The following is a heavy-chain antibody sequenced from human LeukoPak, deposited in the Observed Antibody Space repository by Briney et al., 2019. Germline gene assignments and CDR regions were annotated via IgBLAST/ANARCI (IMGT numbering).Heavy chain of an antibody. Sequence: PSETLSLTCTASGFSISSYYLSWIRQPPGKGLEWIGYIYYSGSTNYNPSLKSRVTISVDTSKNQFSPKLSSVAAADTAVYYCARVRVAAAGLDYWGQGTLVTVSS. V-gene: IGHV4-59*01. CDR1: GFSISSYY. D-gene: IGHD6-13*01. J-gene: IGHJ4*02. CDR3: ARVRVAAAGLDY. CDR2: IYYSGST.